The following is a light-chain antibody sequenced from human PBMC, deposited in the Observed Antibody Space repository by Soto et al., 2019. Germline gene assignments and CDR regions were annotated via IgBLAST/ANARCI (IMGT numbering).Light chain of an antibody. CDR2: KAS. Sequence: DIHMTRSPSTLPSSVGYRVTITCLASQTISSWLAWYQQKPGKAPKLLIYKASTLKSGVPSRFSGSGSGTEFTLTISSLQPHDFATYYCQHYNSYSEAFGQGTKVDIK. V-gene: IGKV1-5*03. CDR3: QHYNSYSEA. J-gene: IGKJ1*01. CDR1: QTISSW.